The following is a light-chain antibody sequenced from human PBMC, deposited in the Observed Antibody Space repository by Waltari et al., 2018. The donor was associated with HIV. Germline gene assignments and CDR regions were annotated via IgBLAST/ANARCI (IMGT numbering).Light chain of an antibody. CDR2: DVS. CDR3: CSYAGTYTYV. Sequence: QSALTQPRSVSGSPGQSVTISCTGTSSDVGDYKSVSWYQKHPGKAPKLMIYDVSKWPSGVPDRFSGSKSGNTASLTISGLQAEDEADYYCCSYAGTYTYVFGTGTKVTVL. J-gene: IGLJ1*01. CDR1: SSDVGDYKS. V-gene: IGLV2-11*01.